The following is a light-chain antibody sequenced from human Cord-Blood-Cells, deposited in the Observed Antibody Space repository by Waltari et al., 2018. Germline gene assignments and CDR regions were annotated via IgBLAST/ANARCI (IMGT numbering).Light chain of an antibody. CDR1: QSISTY. V-gene: IGKV1-39*01. J-gene: IGKJ1*01. CDR3: QQSYSTPRT. CDR2: AAA. Sequence: DIQLPQSPSSLSASVGDRVTITCLASQSISTYLNWYQQKPGKAPRVLIYAAASLQSEVPSRFSGSGSGKDFTVNISSLQPEGFATYDGQQSYSTPRTFGQGTKVEIK.